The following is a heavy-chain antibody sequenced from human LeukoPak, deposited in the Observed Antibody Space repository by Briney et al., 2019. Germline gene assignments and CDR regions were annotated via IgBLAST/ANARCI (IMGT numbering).Heavy chain of an antibody. CDR3: AKDREEFCSGGSCYQFDY. D-gene: IGHD2-15*01. J-gene: IGHJ4*02. Sequence: GGSLRLSCAASGFTFSSYAMSWVRQAPGKGLEWVSAISGSGGSTYYADSVKGRFTISRDNSKNTLYLQMNSLRAEDTAVYYCAKDREEFCSGGSCYQFDYWSQGTLVTVSS. CDR1: GFTFSSYA. CDR2: ISGSGGST. V-gene: IGHV3-23*01.